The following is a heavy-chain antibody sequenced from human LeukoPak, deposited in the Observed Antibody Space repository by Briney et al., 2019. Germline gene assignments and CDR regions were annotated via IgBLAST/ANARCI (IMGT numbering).Heavy chain of an antibody. CDR1: GFTLSSYS. Sequence: GGSLRLSCAASGFTLSSYSMNWVRQAPGKGLEWASSISRSSAYIYYADSVKGRFTISRDNAKNSLYLQMNSLRAEDTAVYYCAKDGFRVGASSFAIHYFDYWGQGTLVTVSS. CDR2: ISRSSAYI. CDR3: AKDGFRVGASSFAIHYFDY. V-gene: IGHV3-21*04. J-gene: IGHJ4*02. D-gene: IGHD1-26*01.